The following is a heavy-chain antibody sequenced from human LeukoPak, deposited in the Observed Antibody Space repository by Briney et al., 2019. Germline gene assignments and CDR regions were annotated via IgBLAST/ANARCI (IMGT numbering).Heavy chain of an antibody. CDR1: GFSISDYY. CDR3: TKERRGSYYAFES. CDR2: ITSGAGST. V-gene: IGHV3-11*01. Sequence: PGGSLRLSCDASGFSISDYYMSWIRQSPVKGLEWISYITSGAGSTKYADSVKGRFTISRDTAKNSVALQLNSLSPEDTAVYYCTKERRGSYYAFESWGEGTLVTVSS. D-gene: IGHD3-22*01. J-gene: IGHJ4*02.